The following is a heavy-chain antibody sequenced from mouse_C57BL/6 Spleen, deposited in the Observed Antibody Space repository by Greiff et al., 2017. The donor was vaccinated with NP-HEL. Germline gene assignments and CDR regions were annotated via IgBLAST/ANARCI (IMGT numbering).Heavy chain of an antibody. D-gene: IGHD1-1*01. CDR1: GYTFTSYT. J-gene: IGHJ4*01. CDR3: GTVVATGGAMDY. Sequence: QVQLKQSGAELARPGASVKMSCKASGYTFTSYTMHWVKQRPGQGLEWIGYINPSSGYTKYNQKFKDKATLTADKSSSTAYMQLSSLTSEDSAVYYCGTVVATGGAMDYWGQGTSVTVSS. CDR2: INPSSGYT. V-gene: IGHV1-4*01.